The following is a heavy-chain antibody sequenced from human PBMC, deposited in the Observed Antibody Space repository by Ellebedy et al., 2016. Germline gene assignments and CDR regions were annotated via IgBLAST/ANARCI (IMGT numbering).Heavy chain of an antibody. Sequence: SETLSLTXTVSGGSISSSSSYWGWIRQPPGKGLEWIGSIYYSGSTYYNPSLKSRVTISVDTSKNQFSLKLSSVTAADTAVYYCARYDFWSGYVAFDYWGQGTLVTVSS. CDR1: GGSISSSSSY. CDR2: IYYSGST. D-gene: IGHD3-3*01. CDR3: ARYDFWSGYVAFDY. J-gene: IGHJ4*02. V-gene: IGHV4-39*01.